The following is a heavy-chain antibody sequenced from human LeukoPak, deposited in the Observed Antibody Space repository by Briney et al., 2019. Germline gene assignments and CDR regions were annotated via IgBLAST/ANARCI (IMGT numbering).Heavy chain of an antibody. V-gene: IGHV3-9*01. CDR3: AKGAGYGSGSNCDY. D-gene: IGHD3-10*01. CDR1: GFTFDDYA. CDR2: ISWNSGSI. J-gene: IGHJ4*02. Sequence: GRSLRLSCAASGFTFDDYAMHWVRQVPGKGLEWVSGISWNSGSIGYADSVQGRFTISRDNAKNSLYLQMNSLRAEDTALYYCAKGAGYGSGSNCDYWGQGTLVTDSS.